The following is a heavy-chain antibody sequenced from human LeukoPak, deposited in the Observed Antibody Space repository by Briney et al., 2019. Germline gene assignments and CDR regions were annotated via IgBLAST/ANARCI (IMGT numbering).Heavy chain of an antibody. CDR1: DFIISSHG. Sequence: GGSLRLSCVASDFIISSHGLNWVSQAPGKGLEWISHISIKSTTIYYADSVRGRFTVSRDNTKNSLYLRINSLRVEDNAVYFCSRDLHYDAIIYFNYFYMDVWGKGTAVTVSS. CDR2: ISIKSTTI. CDR3: SRDLHYDAIIYFNYFYMDV. V-gene: IGHV3-48*01. J-gene: IGHJ6*03. D-gene: IGHD3-22*01.